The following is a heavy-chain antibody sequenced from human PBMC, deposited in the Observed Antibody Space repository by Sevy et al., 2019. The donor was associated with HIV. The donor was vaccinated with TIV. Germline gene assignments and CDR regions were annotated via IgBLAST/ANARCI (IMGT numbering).Heavy chain of an antibody. CDR1: GFTFSSAW. J-gene: IGHJ6*02. CDR3: ITDPAYRGYDEEVINYYFYGMDV. D-gene: IGHD5-12*01. Sequence: GGSLRLSCTASGFTFSSAWMSWVRQAPGKGLEWVGRIKSELDGGAIDYAAPVKGRFSISREDSKNTVYLQMNSLKTEGTAVYYCITDPAYRGYDEEVINYYFYGMDVWGQGTTVTVSS. CDR2: IKSELDGGAI. V-gene: IGHV3-15*01.